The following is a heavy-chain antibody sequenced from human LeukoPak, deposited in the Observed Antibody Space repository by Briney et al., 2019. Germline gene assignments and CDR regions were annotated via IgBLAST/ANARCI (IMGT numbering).Heavy chain of an antibody. Sequence: SETLSLTCTVSGGSISSHYWSWIRQPPGKGLEWIGYIYYSGSTNYNPSLKSRVTISVDTSKNQFSLKLSSVTAADTAVYYCARVGFVRRMRFLHGFVPWGQGTLVTVSS. CDR3: ARVGFVRRMRFLHGFVP. V-gene: IGHV4-59*11. D-gene: IGHD3-3*01. CDR1: GGSISSHY. J-gene: IGHJ5*02. CDR2: IYYSGST.